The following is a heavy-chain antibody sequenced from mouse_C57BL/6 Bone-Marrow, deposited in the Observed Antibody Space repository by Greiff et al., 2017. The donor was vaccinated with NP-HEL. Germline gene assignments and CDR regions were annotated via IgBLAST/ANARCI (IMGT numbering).Heavy chain of an antibody. Sequence: QVHVKQSGAELVKPGASVKLSCKASGYTFTSYWMHWVKQRPGQGLEWIGMIHPNSGSTNYNEKFKSKATLTVDKSSSTAYMQLSSLTSEDSAVYYCARAAYYGSGYWGQGTTLTVSS. CDR3: ARAAYYGSGY. CDR1: GYTFTSYW. CDR2: IHPNSGST. V-gene: IGHV1-64*01. J-gene: IGHJ2*01. D-gene: IGHD1-1*01.